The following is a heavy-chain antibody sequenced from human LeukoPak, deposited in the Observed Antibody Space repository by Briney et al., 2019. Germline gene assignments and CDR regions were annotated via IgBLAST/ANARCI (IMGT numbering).Heavy chain of an antibody. CDR2: INPYSGAT. D-gene: IGHD1-26*01. J-gene: IGHJ3*02. CDR3: ARVYRISLNDAFDI. Sequence: ASVKVSCKASGYTFIDHYIHWVRQAPGQGLEWMGWINPYSGATNFAQKFQGRVSMSRDTSISTVFMDLTTLTSDDTAVYYCARVYRISLNDAFDIWGQGTVVTVSS. V-gene: IGHV1-2*02. CDR1: GYTFIDHY.